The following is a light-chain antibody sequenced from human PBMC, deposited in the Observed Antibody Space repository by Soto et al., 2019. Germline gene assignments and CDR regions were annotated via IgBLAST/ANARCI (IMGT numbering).Light chain of an antibody. V-gene: IGKV1-39*01. J-gene: IGKJ2*01. CDR1: QNIRNY. Sequence: DIQMTQSPSSLSSSIGDRVTITCRASQNIRNYFNWYQQKPGQAPNLLIYASSSLRGGVPSRFRGSGSGTEFTLTISSLQPEDFATYYCQQGHTLPYTFGQGTNLGI. CDR2: ASS. CDR3: QQGHTLPYT.